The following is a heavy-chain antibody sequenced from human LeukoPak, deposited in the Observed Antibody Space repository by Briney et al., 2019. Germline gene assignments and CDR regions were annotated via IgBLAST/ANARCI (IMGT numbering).Heavy chain of an antibody. J-gene: IGHJ4*02. CDR2: FGWEGGSP. CDR1: GFTFSSYW. CDR3: AKDITPRYYYGSGSYYNADY. D-gene: IGHD3-10*01. Sequence: GGSLRLSCAASGFTFSSYWMHWVRQAPGKGRGWVFLFGWEGGSPYYAASVKGRFTISRDNSKNSLYLQMNSLRAEDTALYYCAKDITPRYYYGSGSYYNADYWGQGTLVTVSS. V-gene: IGHV3-43D*03.